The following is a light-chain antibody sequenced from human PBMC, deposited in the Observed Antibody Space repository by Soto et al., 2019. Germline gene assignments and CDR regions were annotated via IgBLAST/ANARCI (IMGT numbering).Light chain of an antibody. V-gene: IGLV2-14*03. CDR1: SSDVGAYNY. CDR3: YSYSTSSTYV. CDR2: DVT. Sequence: QSVLTQPASVSGSPGQSITISCTGTSSDVGAYNYVSWYQQHPGKVPKVMIYDVTNRPSGVSNRFSGSKSGNTASLTISGLQAEDEADYYCYSYSTSSTYVFGTGTQLTVL. J-gene: IGLJ1*01.